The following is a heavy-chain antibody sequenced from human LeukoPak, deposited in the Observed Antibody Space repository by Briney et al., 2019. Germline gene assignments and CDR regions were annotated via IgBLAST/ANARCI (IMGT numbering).Heavy chain of an antibody. V-gene: IGHV3-21*01. CDR2: ISSSSYI. CDR1: GFTFSSYS. D-gene: IGHD3-3*01. CDR3: ARDPSITIFGVVRSYYYMDV. J-gene: IGHJ6*03. Sequence: TGGSLRLSCAASGFTFSSYSMNWVRQAPGKGLEWVSSISSSSYIYYADSVKGRFTISRDNAKNSLYLQMNSLRAEDTAVYYCARDPSITIFGVVRSYYYMDVWGKGTTVTVSS.